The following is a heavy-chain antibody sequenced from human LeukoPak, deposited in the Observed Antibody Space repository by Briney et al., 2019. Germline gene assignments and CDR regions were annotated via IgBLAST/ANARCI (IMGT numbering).Heavy chain of an antibody. CDR1: GFTFSSYS. CDR3: ATDTYYDFWSGPVEY. V-gene: IGHV3-48*04. Sequence: GGSLRLSCAASGFTFSSYSMNWVRQAPGKGLEWVSYISSSGSTIYYADSVKGRFTISRDNAKNSLYLQMNSLRAEDTAVYYCATDTYYDFWSGPVEYWGQGTLVTVSS. CDR2: ISSSGSTI. J-gene: IGHJ4*02. D-gene: IGHD3-3*01.